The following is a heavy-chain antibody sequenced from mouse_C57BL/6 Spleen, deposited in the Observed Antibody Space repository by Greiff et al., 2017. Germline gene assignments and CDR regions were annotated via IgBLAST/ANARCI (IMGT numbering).Heavy chain of an antibody. CDR2: IDPSYSYT. D-gene: IGHD4-1*01. J-gene: IGHJ3*01. V-gene: IGHV1-59*01. Sequence: QVQLQQPGAELVRPGTSVKLSCKASGYTFTSYWMHWVKQRPGQGLEWIGVIDPSYSYTNYNQKFKGKATLTVDTSSSTAYMQLSSLTSEDSAVYYCARHSGAWFAYWGQGTLVTVSA. CDR1: GYTFTSYW. CDR3: ARHSGAWFAY.